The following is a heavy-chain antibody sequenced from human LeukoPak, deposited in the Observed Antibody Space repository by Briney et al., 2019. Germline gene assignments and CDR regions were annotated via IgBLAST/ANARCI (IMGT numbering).Heavy chain of an antibody. CDR3: AKCRWDYGDLFDD. V-gene: IGHV3-23*01. Sequence: PGGSLRLSCAASGFTVSSNYMSWVRQAPGKGLEWVSAISTSGGGTYYADSVKGRFTVSRDNSKNTLYLQMNSLRAEDTAVYYCAKCRWDYGDLFDDWGQGTLVTVSS. D-gene: IGHD4-17*01. J-gene: IGHJ5*02. CDR1: GFTVSSNY. CDR2: ISTSGGGT.